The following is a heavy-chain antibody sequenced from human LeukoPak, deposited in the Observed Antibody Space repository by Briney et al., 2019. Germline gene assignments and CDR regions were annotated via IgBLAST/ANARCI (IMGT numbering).Heavy chain of an antibody. J-gene: IGHJ4*02. D-gene: IGHD3-9*01. CDR1: GFPFSNYA. V-gene: IGHV3-23*01. CDR2: ISGGGVNT. CDR3: ARDHIDFYDIVSGYHDY. Sequence: GGSLRLSCAASGFPFSNYALSWVRQAPGKGLEWVAAISGGGVNTFYAESVKGRFTVSRDNSEKTLHLQMNSLRVDDTAVYYCARDHIDFYDIVSGYHDYWGQGALVTVSS.